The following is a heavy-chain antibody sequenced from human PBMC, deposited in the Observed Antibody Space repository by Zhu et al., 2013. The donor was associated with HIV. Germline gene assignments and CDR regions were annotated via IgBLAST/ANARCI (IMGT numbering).Heavy chain of an antibody. Sequence: QVQLVQSGAEMKKPGASVKVSCKASGHTFTTYGITWVRQAPGQGLEWMGWISAYNGHTNFAQNLQGRVAMATDTSTGTAYMELRSLTSDDTAVYYCARGGPVDTAMVLDYWGQGTLVTVSS. J-gene: IGHJ4*02. V-gene: IGHV1-18*01. D-gene: IGHD5-18*01. CDR3: ARGGPVDTAMVLDY. CDR1: GHTFTTYG. CDR2: ISAYNGHT.